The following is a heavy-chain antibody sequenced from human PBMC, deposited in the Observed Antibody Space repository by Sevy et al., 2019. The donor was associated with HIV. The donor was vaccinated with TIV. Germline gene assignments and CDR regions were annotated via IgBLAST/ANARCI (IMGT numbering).Heavy chain of an antibody. V-gene: IGHV3-7*01. Sequence: GGSLRLSCAASGFSFSWYWMSWVRQTPEKGLEWVANIKQDGSEKNYVDSVKGRFIISRDNAKNSLYLQMNSLRAEDTAVYYCARGHGMDVWGQGTTVTVSS. CDR1: GFSFSWYW. CDR2: IKQDGSEK. J-gene: IGHJ6*02. CDR3: ARGHGMDV.